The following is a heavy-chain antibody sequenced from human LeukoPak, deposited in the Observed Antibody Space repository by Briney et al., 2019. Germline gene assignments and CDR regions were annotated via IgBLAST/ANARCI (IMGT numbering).Heavy chain of an antibody. D-gene: IGHD1-26*01. V-gene: IGHV3-20*04. CDR1: GFTFDDYG. J-gene: IGHJ3*02. CDR2: INWNGGST. CDR3: ARGGSYLSAFDI. Sequence: GGSLRLSCAASGFTFDDYGLSWVRQAPGKGLEWVSGINWNGGSTGYADSVKGRFTISRDNSKNTLYLQMNSLRAEDTAVYYCARGGSYLSAFDIWGQGTMVTVSS.